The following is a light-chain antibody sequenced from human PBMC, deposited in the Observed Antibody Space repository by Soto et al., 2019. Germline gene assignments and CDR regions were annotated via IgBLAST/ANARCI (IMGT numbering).Light chain of an antibody. CDR2: DAS. V-gene: IGKV1-5*01. CDR3: QQSYSTPR. Sequence: DNQMTQSPSTLSASVGDRVTITCRASQSISSWLAWYQQKPGKAPKLLIYDASSLESGVPSRFSGSGSGTDFTLTINTLQPEDIATYYCQQSYSTPRFGGGTKVDIK. J-gene: IGKJ4*01. CDR1: QSISSW.